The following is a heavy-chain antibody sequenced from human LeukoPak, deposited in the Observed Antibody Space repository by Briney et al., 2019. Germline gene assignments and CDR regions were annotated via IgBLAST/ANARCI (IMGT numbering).Heavy chain of an antibody. J-gene: IGHJ4*02. D-gene: IGHD3-10*01. V-gene: IGHV4-39*01. CDR3: ARTRPNYYGSGSSLYDY. CDR2: IYYSGNT. Sequence: SETLSLTCTVSGGSIRSSSYYWGWIRQPPGKGLEWIGCIYYSGNTYYNPSLKSRVTISVDTSKNQFSLKLSSVTAADTAVYYCARTRPNYYGSGSSLYDYWGQGTLVTVSS. CDR1: GGSIRSSSYY.